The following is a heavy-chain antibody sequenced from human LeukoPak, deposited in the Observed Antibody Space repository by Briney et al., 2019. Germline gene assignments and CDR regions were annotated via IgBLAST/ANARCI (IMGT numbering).Heavy chain of an antibody. V-gene: IGHV3-33*06. D-gene: IGHD2-2*01. CDR1: GFTFSSYG. Sequence: GGSLRLSCAASGFTFSSYGMHWVRQAPGKGLEWVAVIWYDGSNKYYADSVKGRFAISRDNSKNTLYLQMNSLSAEDTAVYYCAKRYCSSTTCYRYFDYWGQGTLVTVSS. CDR3: AKRYCSSTTCYRYFDY. J-gene: IGHJ4*02. CDR2: IWYDGSNK.